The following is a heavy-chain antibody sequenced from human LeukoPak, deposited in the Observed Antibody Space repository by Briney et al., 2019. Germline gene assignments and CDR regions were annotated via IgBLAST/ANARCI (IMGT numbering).Heavy chain of an antibody. D-gene: IGHD3-9*01. CDR2: ISGSGGGGST. J-gene: IGHJ4*02. V-gene: IGHV3-23*01. CDR3: AKATHHYDILTGLGY. Sequence: GGSLRLSCAASGFTFSSSAMSWVRQAPGKGLEWVSNISGSGGGGSTYYADSAKGRFTISRDNSKNTLYLQMNSLRAEDTAVYYCAKATHHYDILTGLGYWGQGTLVTVSS. CDR1: GFTFSSSA.